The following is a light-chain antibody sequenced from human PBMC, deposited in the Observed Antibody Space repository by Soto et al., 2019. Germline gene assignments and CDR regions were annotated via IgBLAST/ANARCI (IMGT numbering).Light chain of an antibody. CDR2: DAS. V-gene: IGKV1-5*01. CDR3: QQYNILST. CDR1: QSIRYW. J-gene: IGKJ1*01. Sequence: DIQMTQSPSTLSPSVGDRVTITCRASQSIRYWVAWYQHKPGKAPKLLIYDASTLESGVPTRFSGSGSGTEFTLTISSLHPDDFATYYCQQYNILSTFGQGTKVEI.